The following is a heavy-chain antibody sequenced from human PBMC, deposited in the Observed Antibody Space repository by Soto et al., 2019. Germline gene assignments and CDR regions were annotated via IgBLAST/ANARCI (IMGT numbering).Heavy chain of an antibody. CDR1: GVTFSSYS. CDR2: ISSSSSYI. V-gene: IGHV3-21*01. Sequence: PXGSLRLSCAAAGVTFSSYSMNWVRQAPGKGLEWVSSISSSSSYIYYADSVKGRFTISRDNAKNPLYLQMNSLRAEDTAVYYCARDGGYWYFDIWGRGALVTVSS. D-gene: IGHD3-16*01. CDR3: ARDGGYWYFDI. J-gene: IGHJ2*01.